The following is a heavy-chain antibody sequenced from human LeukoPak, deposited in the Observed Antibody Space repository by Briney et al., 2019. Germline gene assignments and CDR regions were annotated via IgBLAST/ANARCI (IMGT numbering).Heavy chain of an antibody. CDR3: AREDIVATFDY. D-gene: IGHD5-12*01. CDR1: GFTFRNFW. CDR2: INSDGSST. V-gene: IGHV3-74*03. Sequence: GGSLRLSCAASGFTFRNFWMHWVRQAPGKGLLWVSRINSDGSSTTYADSVKGRFTISRDNAKNSLYLQMNSLRAEDTAVYYCAREDIVATFDYWGQGTLVTVSS. J-gene: IGHJ4*02.